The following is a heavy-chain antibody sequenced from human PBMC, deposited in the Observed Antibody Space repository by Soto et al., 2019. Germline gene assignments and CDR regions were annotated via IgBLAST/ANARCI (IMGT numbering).Heavy chain of an antibody. V-gene: IGHV4-59*01. CDR1: GGSISSYH. D-gene: IGHD3-9*01. J-gene: IGHJ5*02. CDR2: IYYSGST. Sequence: SETLSLTCTVSGGSISSYHWSWIRQPPGKGLEWIGYIYYSGSTNYNPSLKSRVTISVDTSKNQFSLKLSSVTAADTAVYYCASSDILTGYRFDPWGQGTLVTVS. CDR3: ASSDILTGYRFDP.